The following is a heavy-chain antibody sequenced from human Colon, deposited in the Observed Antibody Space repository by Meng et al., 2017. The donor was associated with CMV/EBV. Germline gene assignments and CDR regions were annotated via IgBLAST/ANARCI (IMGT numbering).Heavy chain of an antibody. CDR1: GYTFAGYY. D-gene: IGHD5-24*01. CDR3: AREQRRDGVKWGI. Sequence: ASVNVSCKASGYTFAGYYLHWLRQAPGQGLEWMGWINPDSGGTNYAQKFQGRVTMTRDTSISTAYMELSSLRSDDTAVYYCAREQRRDGVKWGIWGQGARVTVSS. CDR2: INPDSGGT. V-gene: IGHV1-2*02. J-gene: IGHJ4*02.